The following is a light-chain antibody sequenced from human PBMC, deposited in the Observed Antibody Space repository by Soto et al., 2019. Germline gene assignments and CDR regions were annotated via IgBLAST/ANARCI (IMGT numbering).Light chain of an antibody. CDR2: GAS. Sequence: TQCPCTVSLSPGERATLSCRASQSVGGSLAWYQQRPGQAPRLLVYGASTRATDIPARFSGSRSGPEFTLTINSLQSEEFAIYYCQPYNKWPLTFGGGTKVDIK. CDR1: QSVGGS. CDR3: QPYNKWPLT. J-gene: IGKJ4*01. V-gene: IGKV3-15*01.